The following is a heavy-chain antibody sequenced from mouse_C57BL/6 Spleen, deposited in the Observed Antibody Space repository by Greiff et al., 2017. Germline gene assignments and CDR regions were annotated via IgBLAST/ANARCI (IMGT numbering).Heavy chain of an antibody. CDR1: GFNIKDYY. Sequence: VQLQQSGAELVRPGASVKLSCTASGFNIKDYYMHWVKQRPEQGLEWIGRIDPEDGDTAYAPKFQGKATMTADTSSNTAYLQLSSLTSEDTAVYYCTKIDITTVVADYWYFDVWGTGTTVTVSS. V-gene: IGHV14-1*01. CDR2: IDPEDGDT. J-gene: IGHJ1*03. CDR3: TKIDITTVVADYWYFDV. D-gene: IGHD1-1*01.